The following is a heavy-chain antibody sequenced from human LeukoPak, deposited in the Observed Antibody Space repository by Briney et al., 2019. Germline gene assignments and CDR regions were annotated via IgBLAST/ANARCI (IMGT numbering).Heavy chain of an antibody. V-gene: IGHV3-21*01. CDR3: VRLRRNSDTSGYYYYYDF. J-gene: IGHJ4*02. Sequence: GGSLRLSCVASGYTFSSFSINWVRQAPGKGLEWVSSISVRSNYIYYADSVRGRFSISRDDDRDSLFLQMNSLRAEDTAVYYCVRLRRNSDTSGYYYYYDFWGQGTLVTVSS. CDR1: GYTFSSFS. D-gene: IGHD3-22*01. CDR2: ISVRSNYI.